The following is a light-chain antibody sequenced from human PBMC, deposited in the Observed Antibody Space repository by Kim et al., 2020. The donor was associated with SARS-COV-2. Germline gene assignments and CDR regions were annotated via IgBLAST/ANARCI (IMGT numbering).Light chain of an antibody. CDR3: AVWDDSLRGRV. J-gene: IGLJ3*02. V-gene: IGLV1-47*01. CDR2: RNN. CDR1: TSNIGTDE. Sequence: GQSVTIFCYGSTSNIGTDEVHCYQQFPGTAPKFLINRNNLRPSGVPDRFSGFKSGTSASLAISGLRPEDEADYCCAVWDDSLRGRVFGGRTQVT.